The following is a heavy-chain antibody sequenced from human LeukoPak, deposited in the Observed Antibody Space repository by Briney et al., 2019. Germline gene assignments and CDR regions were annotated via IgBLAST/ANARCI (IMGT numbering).Heavy chain of an antibody. CDR3: ASVSSIAARAYTYFDY. J-gene: IGHJ4*02. D-gene: IGHD6-6*01. CDR1: GYTFTVYY. Sequence: GASVKVSCKASGYTFTVYYMHWVRQAPGQGLEWMGWINPNSGGTNYAQKFQGRVTMTRDTSISTAYMELSRLRSDDTAVYYCASVSSIAARAYTYFDYWGQGTLVTVSS. V-gene: IGHV1-2*02. CDR2: INPNSGGT.